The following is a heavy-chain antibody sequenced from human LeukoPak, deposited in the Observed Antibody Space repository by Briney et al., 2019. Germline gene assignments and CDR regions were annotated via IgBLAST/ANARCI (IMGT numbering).Heavy chain of an antibody. CDR3: ARVNDQDVFDI. Sequence: GGSLRPSCAASGFTFRNYSLIWVRQAPGKGLEWVSSISGSSNYIYYADSVKGRFTISRDNAKNSLYLQMNSLRVEDTAMYYCARVNDQDVFDIWGQGTMVTVSS. D-gene: IGHD2-2*01. V-gene: IGHV3-21*01. CDR2: ISGSSNYI. CDR1: GFTFRNYS. J-gene: IGHJ3*02.